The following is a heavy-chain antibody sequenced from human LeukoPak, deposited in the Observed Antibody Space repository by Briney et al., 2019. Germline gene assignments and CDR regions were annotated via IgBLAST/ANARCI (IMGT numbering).Heavy chain of an antibody. V-gene: IGHV3-66*01. CDR1: SFTFSDYW. D-gene: IGHD3-3*01. J-gene: IGHJ6*02. CDR2: IYSGGST. Sequence: PGGSLRLSCVGSSFTFSDYWMNWVRQAPGKGLEWVSVIYSGGSTYYADSVKGRFTISRDNSKNTLYLQMNSLRAEDTAVYYCAGDCQRYYDFWSGPENGMDVWGQGTTVTVSS. CDR3: AGDCQRYYDFWSGPENGMDV.